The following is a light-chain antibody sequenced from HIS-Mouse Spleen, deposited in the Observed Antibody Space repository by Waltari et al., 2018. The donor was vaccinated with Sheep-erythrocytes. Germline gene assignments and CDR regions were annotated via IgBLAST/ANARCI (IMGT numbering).Light chain of an antibody. CDR3: CSYAGSSTFHVV. CDR2: EGS. V-gene: IGLV2-23*03. CDR1: SSDVGSYNL. J-gene: IGLJ2*01. Sequence: QSALTQPASVSGSPGLSITISCTGTSSDVGSYNLVSWYQQHPGKAPKLMIYEGSKRPSGVSNRFSVSKSGNTASLTISGLQAEDEADYYCCSYAGSSTFHVVFGGGTKLTVL.